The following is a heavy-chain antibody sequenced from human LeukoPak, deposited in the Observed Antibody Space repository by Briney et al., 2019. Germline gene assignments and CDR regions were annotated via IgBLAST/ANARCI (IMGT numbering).Heavy chain of an antibody. D-gene: IGHD6-6*01. CDR3: ARAYSSSSGRDAFDS. CDR2: ISSSSSTI. Sequence: GSLRLSCAASGFTFNSYNLNWVRQAPGKGLEWVSYISSSSSTIYYADSVKGRFTISRDSAKTSLFLQMNSLRDEDTAVYYCARAYSSSSGRDAFDSWGLGTLVTVSS. J-gene: IGHJ3*02. CDR1: GFTFNSYN. V-gene: IGHV3-48*02.